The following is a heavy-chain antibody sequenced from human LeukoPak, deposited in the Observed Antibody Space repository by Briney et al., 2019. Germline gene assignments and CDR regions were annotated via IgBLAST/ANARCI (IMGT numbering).Heavy chain of an antibody. J-gene: IGHJ3*02. CDR2: IYHSGST. CDR3: ARAVGYRYDSSGTGDAFDI. D-gene: IGHD3-22*01. CDR1: GGFNTHYY. Sequence: PSETLSLTCSVSGGFNTHYYWTWIRQPPGKELEWIGYIYHSGSTKYNPSLKSRVTISVDTSKNQFSLKLSSVTAADTAEYYCARAVGYRYDSSGTGDAFDIWGQGTMVTVSS. V-gene: IGHV4-59*13.